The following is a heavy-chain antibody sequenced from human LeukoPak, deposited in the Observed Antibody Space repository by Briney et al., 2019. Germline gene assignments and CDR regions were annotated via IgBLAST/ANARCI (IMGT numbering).Heavy chain of an antibody. CDR1: GFTFSSYA. J-gene: IGHJ4*02. CDR3: AVSVRFERVWHYFNN. CDR2: ISESGAIT. Sequence: GGSLRLSCAASGFTFSSYAMNWVRQAPGKGLKWVSGISESGAITHYADSVKGRFTISRDNSMTTAFLQMNSLRAEDTAVYYCAVSVRFERVWHYFNNWGQGTQVTVSS. D-gene: IGHD3-9*01. V-gene: IGHV3-23*01.